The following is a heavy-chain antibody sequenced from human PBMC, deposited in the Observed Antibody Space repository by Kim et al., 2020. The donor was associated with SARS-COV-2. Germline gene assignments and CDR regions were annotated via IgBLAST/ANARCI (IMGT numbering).Heavy chain of an antibody. CDR1: GFTFSDYA. Sequence: GGSLRLSCAASGFTFSDYAMIWVRQAPGKGPEWVSSITGSGRSTYYADSVQGRFTISRDNSQSTLYLQMNSLRAEDTAIYYCAKGEDGHNSNIDYWGQGTLVTVSS. CDR2: ITGSGRST. J-gene: IGHJ4*02. V-gene: IGHV3-23*01. CDR3: AKGEDGHNSNIDY.